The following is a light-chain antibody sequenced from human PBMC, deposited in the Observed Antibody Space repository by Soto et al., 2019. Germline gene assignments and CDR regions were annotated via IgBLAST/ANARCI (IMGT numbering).Light chain of an antibody. CDR2: GAS. Sequence: EIVMTQSPATLSVSPGERATLSCRASQSVSSNLAWYQQKPGQAPRLLISGASTRATGIQARFSGSGSGTEFPLTISSLQSEDFAVYQQYNYWPYTFGQGTKLEIK. J-gene: IGKJ2*01. CDR3: QQYNYWPYT. CDR1: QSVSSN. V-gene: IGKV3-15*01.